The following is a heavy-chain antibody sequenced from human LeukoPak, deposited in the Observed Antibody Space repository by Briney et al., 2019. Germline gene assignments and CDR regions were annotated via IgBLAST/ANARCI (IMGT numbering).Heavy chain of an antibody. CDR2: IYYSGST. V-gene: IGHV4-59*01. CDR3: ARGDSGSYYNE. D-gene: IGHD3-10*01. J-gene: IGHJ4*02. CDR1: GGSISSYY. Sequence: SETLSLTCTVSGGSISSYYWSWIRQPPGKGLEWIGYIYYSGSTNYNPSLKSRVTVSVDTSKNQFSLKLSSVTAADTAVYYCARGDSGSYYNEWGQGTLVTVSS.